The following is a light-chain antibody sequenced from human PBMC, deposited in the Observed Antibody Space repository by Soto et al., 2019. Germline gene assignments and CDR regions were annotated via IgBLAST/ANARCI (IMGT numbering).Light chain of an antibody. CDR3: MEGTYWPWT. Sequence: VVMTPSPLSLPVTLGQPASISCRSSQSLIYSDGNTYLNWYHQRPGQSQRRLIYKVSNRESGVPDRYSGSGSGTDFTVKVSRVEAEDVVVYYCMEGTYWPWTFGQATKVEIK. V-gene: IGKV2-30*01. J-gene: IGKJ1*01. CDR2: KVS. CDR1: QSLIYSDGNTY.